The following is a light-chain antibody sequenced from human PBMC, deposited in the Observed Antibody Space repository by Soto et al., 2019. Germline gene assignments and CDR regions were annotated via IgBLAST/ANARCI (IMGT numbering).Light chain of an antibody. Sequence: EIVMTQSPATLSVSPGERATLSCSASQSVSSNLAWYQQKPGQAPRLIIYGASTRATGIPARFSGSGSGTEFTLTISSLQSEDFAVYYCQQYNNWPPYTFGQGTTLEI. CDR2: GAS. V-gene: IGKV3-15*01. CDR1: QSVSSN. J-gene: IGKJ2*01. CDR3: QQYNNWPPYT.